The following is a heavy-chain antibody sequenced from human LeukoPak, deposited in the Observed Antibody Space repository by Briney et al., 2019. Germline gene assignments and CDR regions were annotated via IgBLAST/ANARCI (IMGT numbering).Heavy chain of an antibody. J-gene: IGHJ6*02. CDR2: MNPNSGNT. CDR1: GYTFISYD. Sequence: ASVKVSCKASGYTFISYDINWVRQATGQGLEWMGWMNPNSGNTGYAQKFQGRVTMTRNTSISTAYMELSSLRSEDTAVYYCARSYDYVWGSYRSFRYGMDVWGQGTTVTVSS. V-gene: IGHV1-8*02. CDR3: ARSYDYVWGSYRSFRYGMDV. D-gene: IGHD3-16*02.